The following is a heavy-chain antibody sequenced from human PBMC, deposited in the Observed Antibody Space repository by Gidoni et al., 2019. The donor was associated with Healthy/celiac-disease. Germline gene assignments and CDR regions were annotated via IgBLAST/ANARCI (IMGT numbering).Heavy chain of an antibody. D-gene: IGHD3-22*01. Sequence: QLQLQESGPGLVKPSETLSLTCTVSGGSISSSSYYWGWIRQPPGKGLGWIGLIYYSGGTYYNPSLKSRVTISVDTSKNQFSLKLSSVTAADTAVYYCARHSTYDSSGYYPAAHGMDVWGQGTTVTVSS. CDR3: ARHSTYDSSGYYPAAHGMDV. J-gene: IGHJ6*02. V-gene: IGHV4-39*01. CDR2: IYYSGGT. CDR1: GGSISSSSYY.